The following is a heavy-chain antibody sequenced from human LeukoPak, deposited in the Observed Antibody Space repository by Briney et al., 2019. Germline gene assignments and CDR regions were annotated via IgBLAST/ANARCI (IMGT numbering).Heavy chain of an antibody. CDR1: GYTFTIYG. J-gene: IGHJ4*02. V-gene: IGHV1-18*01. D-gene: IGHD3-16*02. CDR3: ARVPQGYDYVWGSYRTFDY. CDR2: ISAYNGNT. Sequence: ASVKVSCTASGYTFTIYGISWVRQAPGQGLEWMGWISAYNGNTNYAQKLQGRVTMTTDTSTSTAYMELRSLRSDDTAVYYCARVPQGYDYVWGSYRTFDYWGQGTLVTVSS.